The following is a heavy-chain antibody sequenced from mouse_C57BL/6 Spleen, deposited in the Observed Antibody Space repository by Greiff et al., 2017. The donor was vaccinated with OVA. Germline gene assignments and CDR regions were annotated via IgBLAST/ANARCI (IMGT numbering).Heavy chain of an antibody. CDR3: ARHEVKDSSGYGGFAY. CDR1: GYTFTEYT. Sequence: VKLMESGAELVKPGASVKLSCKASGYTFTEYTIHWVKQRSGQGLEWIGWFYPGSGSIKYNEKFKDKATLTADKSSSTVYMELSRLTSEDSAVYFCARHEVKDSSGYGGFAYWGQGTLVTVSA. CDR2: FYPGSGSI. V-gene: IGHV1-62-2*01. J-gene: IGHJ3*01. D-gene: IGHD3-2*02.